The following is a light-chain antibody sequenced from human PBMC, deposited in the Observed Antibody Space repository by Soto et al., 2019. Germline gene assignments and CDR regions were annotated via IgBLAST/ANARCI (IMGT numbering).Light chain of an antibody. CDR2: GNS. Sequence: HSVLTQPPPGSGAPGERVPISCTWNSSQTGATYDVQWYQQLPGTPPKLLIYGNSNRPSGVPDRFSGSKSGTSAPLAITGLQADDEADYYCQSYDSSLSAHYVFGTGTKVTVL. J-gene: IGLJ1*01. CDR3: QSYDSSLSAHYV. CDR1: SSQTGATYD. V-gene: IGLV1-40*01.